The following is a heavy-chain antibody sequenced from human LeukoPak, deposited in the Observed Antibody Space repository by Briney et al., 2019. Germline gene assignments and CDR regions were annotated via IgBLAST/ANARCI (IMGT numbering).Heavy chain of an antibody. J-gene: IGHJ3*02. CDR1: GGSISSGSDY. V-gene: IGHV4-31*03. CDR2: IYYSGST. CDR3: ARDPPYYDSSGRDDAFDI. D-gene: IGHD3-22*01. Sequence: SETLSLTCFVSGGSISSGSDYWGWVRQPPGKSLEWIGYIYYSGSTYYNPSLKSRVTISVDTSKNQFSLKLSSVTAADTAVYYCARDPPYYDSSGRDDAFDIWGQGTMVTVSS.